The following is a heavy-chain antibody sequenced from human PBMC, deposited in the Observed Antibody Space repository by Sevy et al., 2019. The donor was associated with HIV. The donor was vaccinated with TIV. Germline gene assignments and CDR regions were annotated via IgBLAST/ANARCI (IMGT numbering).Heavy chain of an antibody. J-gene: IGHJ6*02. D-gene: IGHD2-2*01. Sequence: ASVKVSCKASGGTFSRYAISWVRQAPGQGLEWMGRIIPILGIANYAQKFQGRVTITADKSTSTAYMELSSLRSEDTAVYYCARGYCSSTSCYLQPHYYYYCMDVWGQGTTVTVSS. CDR3: ARGYCSSTSCYLQPHYYYYCMDV. V-gene: IGHV1-69*04. CDR1: GGTFSRYA. CDR2: IIPILGIA.